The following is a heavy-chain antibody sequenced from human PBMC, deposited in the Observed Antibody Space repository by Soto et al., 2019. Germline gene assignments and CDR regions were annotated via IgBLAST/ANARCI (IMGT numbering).Heavy chain of an antibody. CDR1: GYTFRTYA. D-gene: IGHD6-6*01. CDR3: ARDSVAARPGWFAP. CDR2: ISVYNGNT. Sequence: ASVKVSCKASGYTFRTYAINWVRQVPGQGLQWMGWISVYNGNTNYAQKFQGRVTMTTDTSTSTAYMELRSLRSDDSAVYYCARDSVAARPGWFAPWGQGTLATVSS. V-gene: IGHV1-18*01. J-gene: IGHJ5*02.